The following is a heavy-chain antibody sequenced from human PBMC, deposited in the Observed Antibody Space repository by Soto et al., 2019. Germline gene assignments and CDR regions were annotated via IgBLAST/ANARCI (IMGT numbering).Heavy chain of an antibody. CDR1: GVSISSGGYS. J-gene: IGHJ4*02. Sequence: SETLSLTCAVSGVSISSGGYSWSWIRQPPGKGLEWIGYIYHSGSTYYNPSLKSRVTISVDRSKNQFSLKLSSVTAADTAVYYFALGGGVMVYPPQPNTALNCWGQGTLVTVSS. D-gene: IGHD2-8*01. CDR2: IYHSGST. V-gene: IGHV4-30-2*01. CDR3: ALGGGVMVYPPQPNTALNC.